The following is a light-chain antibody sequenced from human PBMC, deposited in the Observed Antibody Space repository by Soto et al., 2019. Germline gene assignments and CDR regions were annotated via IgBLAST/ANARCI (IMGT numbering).Light chain of an antibody. J-gene: IGKJ3*01. CDR1: QGVTTN. CDR2: GAS. Sequence: EIVMTQSPATLSVSPGERATLSCRAGQGVTTNFAWYQQKSGQAPRLLIYGASTRATGIPARFSGSGPGTDFTLTISRLEPEDSAVYFCHQYIHSPFTFGPGTKVDIK. V-gene: IGKV3-15*01. CDR3: HQYIHSPFT.